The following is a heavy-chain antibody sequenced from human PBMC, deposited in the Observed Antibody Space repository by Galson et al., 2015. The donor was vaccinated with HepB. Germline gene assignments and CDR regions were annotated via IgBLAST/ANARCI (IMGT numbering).Heavy chain of an antibody. V-gene: IGHV4-39*01. D-gene: IGHD2-8*01. J-gene: IGHJ3*02. CDR2: IYFGGRT. CDR1: GVSISGGQYY. CDR3: ARPLVLNGRFTPGVGPFHI. Sequence: SETLSLTCAVSGVSISGGQYYWGWIRQSPTKGLDWIGRIYFGGRTYFSPSFQSRVAMSVDTSKNRLSLTLRSVTAADTAVYYCARPLVLNGRFTPGVGPFHIWGHGTMVTVSA.